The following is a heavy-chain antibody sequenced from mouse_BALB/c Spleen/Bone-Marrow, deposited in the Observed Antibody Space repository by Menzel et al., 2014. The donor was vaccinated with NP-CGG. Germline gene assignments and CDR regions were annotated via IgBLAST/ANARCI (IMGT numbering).Heavy chain of an antibody. CDR1: GFIFSDSY. CDR2: ISDSGSYI. Sequence: DVQLVESGGGLVKPGGSLKLSCEASGFIFSDSYMYWVRQTPEKRLEWVATISDSGSYIYYLDSVKGRFTISRDNAKNNLYLQMSSLKSEDTAIYYCTKVDRYYVMDYWGQGTSVTVSS. V-gene: IGHV5-4*02. D-gene: IGHD2-14*01. CDR3: TKVDRYYVMDY. J-gene: IGHJ4*01.